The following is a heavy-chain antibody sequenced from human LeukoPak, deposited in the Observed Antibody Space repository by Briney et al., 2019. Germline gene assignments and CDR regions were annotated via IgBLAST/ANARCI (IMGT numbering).Heavy chain of an antibody. J-gene: IGHJ4*02. CDR1: GFTFSSYW. CDR2: INSDGSST. D-gene: IGHD2-2*01. V-gene: IGHV3-74*01. CDR3: ARRGVPAATAQYFDY. Sequence: GGSLRLSCAASGFTFSSYWMHWVREAPGKGLVWVSRINSDGSSTSYADSVKGRFTISRDNAKNTLYLQMNSRRAEDTAVYYCARRGVPAATAQYFDYWGQGTLVTVSS.